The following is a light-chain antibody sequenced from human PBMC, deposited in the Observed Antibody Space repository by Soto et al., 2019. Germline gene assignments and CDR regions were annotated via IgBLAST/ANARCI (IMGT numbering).Light chain of an antibody. V-gene: IGKV3-15*01. CDR1: QSARSN. J-gene: IGKJ4*01. Sequence: EIVMTQSPATLSVSPGETATLSCRASQSARSNVAWYQQRPGQAPRLLIYAASIRAAGTPDRFSGSGSGTDLTLTISSLQSEDIAVYYCQEYNNWPSLTFGGGTKVEIK. CDR2: AAS. CDR3: QEYNNWPSLT.